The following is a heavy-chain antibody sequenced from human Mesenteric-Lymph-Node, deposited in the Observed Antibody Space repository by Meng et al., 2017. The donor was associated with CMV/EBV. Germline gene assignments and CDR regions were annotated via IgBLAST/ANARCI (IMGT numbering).Heavy chain of an antibody. CDR3: AGALTGYYYYGMDV. CDR1: GFTVSSNY. Sequence: GGSLRLSCAASGFTVSSNYMSWVRQAPGKGLEWVSVIYIGGTTYYADSVKGRFTIFRDNSKNTLYLQMNSLRAEDTAVYYCAGALTGYYYYGMDVWGQGATVTVSS. V-gene: IGHV3-53*01. CDR2: IYIGGTT. J-gene: IGHJ6*02. D-gene: IGHD7-27*01.